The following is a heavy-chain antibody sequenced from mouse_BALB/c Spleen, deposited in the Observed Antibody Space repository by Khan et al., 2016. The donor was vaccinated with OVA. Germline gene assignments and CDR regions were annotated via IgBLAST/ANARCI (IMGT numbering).Heavy chain of an antibody. CDR2: INPSNGRT. D-gene: IGHD4-1*01. J-gene: IGHJ3*01. CDR1: GYTFTSYW. CDR3: ARGGANWGAWFAY. V-gene: IGHV1S81*02. Sequence: QVQLQQPGAELVKPGASVKLSCKASGYTFTSYWMHWVKQRPGQGLEWIGEINPSNGRTNYNEKFKSKATLTVDKSSSTAYMQLSSLTSEDSAVSYSARGGANWGAWFAYWGQGTLVTVSA.